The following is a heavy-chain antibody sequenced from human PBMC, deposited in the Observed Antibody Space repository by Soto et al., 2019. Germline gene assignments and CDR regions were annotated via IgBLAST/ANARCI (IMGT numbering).Heavy chain of an antibody. Sequence: PSETLSLTCSVSGGSINSRSYSWSWIRQPPGKGLEWIGEINHSGSTNYNPSLKSRVTISVDTSKNQFSLKLSSVTAADTAVYYCARHQSHSSSYVDPWGQGTLVTVSS. V-gene: IGHV4-39*01. CDR2: INHSGST. CDR1: GGSINSRSYS. CDR3: ARHQSHSSSYVDP. D-gene: IGHD6-13*01. J-gene: IGHJ5*02.